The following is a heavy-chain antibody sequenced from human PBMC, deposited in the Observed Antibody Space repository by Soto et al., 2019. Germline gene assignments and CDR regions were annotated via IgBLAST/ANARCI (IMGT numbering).Heavy chain of an antibody. CDR3: ARSDGWYARHS. J-gene: IGHJ1*01. CDR1: GASISTNNW. V-gene: IGHV4-4*02. D-gene: IGHD6-19*01. Sequence: QVQLQESGPGLVKPSGTLSLTCAVSGASISTNNWWSWVRQPPGKGLEWIGEIYQSGSTSYNPSLTSRVTISVDKSKKQFSLKLSSVNAADTAVYYCARSDGWYARHSGGQGTLVTVSS. CDR2: IYQSGST.